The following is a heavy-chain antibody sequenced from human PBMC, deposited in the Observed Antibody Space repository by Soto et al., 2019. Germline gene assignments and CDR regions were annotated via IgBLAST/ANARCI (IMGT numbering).Heavy chain of an antibody. CDR2: IYYRGST. Sequence: SETLSLTPTVPGGSHRNYHWSRVRQPPGKGLEWIGDIYYRGSTNYNPPLKSRVTLSVDTSKIQFSLKLRSVTAADAAVYYCARGGVTGTAARQCYSYCLDVWGKGTTGTVSS. J-gene: IGHJ6*03. CDR1: GGSHRNYH. V-gene: IGHV4-59*08. CDR3: ARGGVTGTAARQCYSYCLDV. D-gene: IGHD6-6*01.